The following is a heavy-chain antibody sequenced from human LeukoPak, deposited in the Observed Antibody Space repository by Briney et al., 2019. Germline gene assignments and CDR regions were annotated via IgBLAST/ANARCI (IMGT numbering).Heavy chain of an antibody. Sequence: TSETLSLTCTVSGGSISSYYWSWIRQPPGKGLEWIGYIYYSGITDYNSSLKSRVTISVDTSKNQFSLKLSSVTAADTAVYYCARDRGYSSGRGWFDPWGQGTLVTVSS. V-gene: IGHV4-59*01. CDR1: GGSISSYY. J-gene: IGHJ5*02. CDR2: IYYSGIT. D-gene: IGHD6-19*01. CDR3: ARDRGYSSGRGWFDP.